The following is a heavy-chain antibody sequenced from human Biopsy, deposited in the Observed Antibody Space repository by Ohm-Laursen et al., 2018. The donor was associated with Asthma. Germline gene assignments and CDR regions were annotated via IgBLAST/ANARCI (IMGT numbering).Heavy chain of an antibody. J-gene: IGHJ6*02. V-gene: IGHV4-34*01. CDR1: RGSFRGYV. CDR2: IPQGGAT. D-gene: IGHD2-8*01. Sequence: SETLSLTCSYRGSFRGYVWTWIRQPPGKGLEWIGEIPQGGATTFNPSLKSRVTISIDPSKSQLSLRLASMTAADTAVYCCASGPQWSGLDVWGQGTTVTVSS. CDR3: ASGPQWSGLDV.